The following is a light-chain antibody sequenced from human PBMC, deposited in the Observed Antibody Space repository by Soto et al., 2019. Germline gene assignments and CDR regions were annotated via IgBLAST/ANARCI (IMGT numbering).Light chain of an antibody. CDR2: DNN. CDR3: GAWDSSLNVYV. J-gene: IGLJ1*01. V-gene: IGLV1-51*01. Sequence: QSVLTQPPSVSAAPGQKITISCSGTRSNIENFYVSWYHQVPGTAPQPLIYDNNKRPSGIPARFSASKSGTSATLAITGLQTGDEGDYSCGAWDSSLNVYVFRGGTKVTVL. CDR1: RSNIENFY.